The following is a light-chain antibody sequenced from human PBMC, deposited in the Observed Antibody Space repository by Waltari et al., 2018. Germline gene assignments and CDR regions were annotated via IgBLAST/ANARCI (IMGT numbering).Light chain of an antibody. CDR1: QSISTS. Sequence: EIVLTQSPATVSLSPGERVTLSCRASQSISTSLAWYQQKPGQAPRLLIYSAYNGDTGIPVRFSGSGSGTYFTLTISSLEPENSAVYYCQQRSSWPRTFGQGTKVEIK. J-gene: IGKJ1*01. CDR2: SAY. CDR3: QQRSSWPRT. V-gene: IGKV3-11*01.